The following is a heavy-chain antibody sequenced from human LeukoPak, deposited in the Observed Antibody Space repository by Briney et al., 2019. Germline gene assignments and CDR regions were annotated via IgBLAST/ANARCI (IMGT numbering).Heavy chain of an antibody. CDR1: GFTFSNYA. V-gene: IGHV3-21*01. Sequence: GGSLRLSCAASGFTFSNYAMNWVRQPPGKGLEWVSYISGSSTYIYYADSVKGRFTISRDNAKTSVYLQMNSLRAEDRAVYYCARGVWNDEGLDSWGQGTLVIVSS. CDR2: ISGSSTYI. J-gene: IGHJ4*02. D-gene: IGHD1-1*01. CDR3: ARGVWNDEGLDS.